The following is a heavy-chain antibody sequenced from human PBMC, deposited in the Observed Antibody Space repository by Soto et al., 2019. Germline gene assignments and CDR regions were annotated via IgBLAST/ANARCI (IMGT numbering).Heavy chain of an antibody. CDR3: VRDSHGDY. Sequence: EVQLVESGGGLVQPGGSLRLSCAGSGFTFSNYWMHWVRQAPGKGLEWVSRIDHDGPTDYADSVRGRFTISRDNAENTRYLQMNSLRPEDTAVYYCVRDSHGDYWGQRTLVTVSS. CDR1: GFTFSNYW. CDR2: IDHDGPT. V-gene: IGHV3-74*01. J-gene: IGHJ4*02.